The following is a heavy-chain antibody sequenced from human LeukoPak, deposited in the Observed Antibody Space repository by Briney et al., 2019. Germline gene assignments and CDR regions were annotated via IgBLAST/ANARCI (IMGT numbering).Heavy chain of an antibody. CDR3: ARDLQYGSGRVHWFDP. J-gene: IGHJ5*02. CDR1: GGSISSGDYF. V-gene: IGHV4-61*08. Sequence: SETLSLTCTVSGGSISSGDYFWSWIRQPPGKGLEWIGYIYYSGSTNYNPSLKSRVTISVDTSKNQFSLKLSSVTAADTAVYYCARDLQYGSGRVHWFDPWGQGTLVTVSS. CDR2: IYYSGST. D-gene: IGHD3-10*01.